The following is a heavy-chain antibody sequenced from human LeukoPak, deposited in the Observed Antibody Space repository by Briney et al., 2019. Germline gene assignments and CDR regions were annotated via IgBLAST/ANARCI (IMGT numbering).Heavy chain of an antibody. V-gene: IGHV4-59*08. CDR3: ARRTGEGAFDI. CDR1: GGSISNYY. J-gene: IGHJ3*02. CDR2: ISSSGST. Sequence: SETLSLTCTVSGGSISNYYWNWIRQPPGKGLEWIGYISSSGSTNYNPSLKSRVTISVDTSKNQFSLKLSSVTAADTAVYYCARRTGEGAFDIWGQGTMVTVSS. D-gene: IGHD3-16*01.